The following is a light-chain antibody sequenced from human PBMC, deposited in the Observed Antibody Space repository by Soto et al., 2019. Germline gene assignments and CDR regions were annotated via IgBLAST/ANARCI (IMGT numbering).Light chain of an antibody. Sequence: GDRVTITCRASQSISSWLAWYQQRPGKAPKLLIHKASNLESGVPSRFSGSGSGTEFTLTISSLQPDDSATYYCQQYNRYSTFGQGTKVDIK. V-gene: IGKV1-5*03. J-gene: IGKJ1*01. CDR1: QSISSW. CDR2: KAS. CDR3: QQYNRYST.